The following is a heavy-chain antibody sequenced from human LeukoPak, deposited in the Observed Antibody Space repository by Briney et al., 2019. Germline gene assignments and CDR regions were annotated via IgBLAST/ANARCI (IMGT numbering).Heavy chain of an antibody. D-gene: IGHD3-9*01. CDR2: ISGSGGST. V-gene: IGHV3-23*01. J-gene: IGHJ5*02. Sequence: GGSLRLSCAASGFTFSSYAMSWVRQAPGKGLEWVSAISGSGGSTYYADSVKGRFTISRDNSKNTLYLQMNSLRAEDTAVYYCARVGVNYDVLTGLLSSNWFDPWGQGTLVTVSS. CDR1: GFTFSSYA. CDR3: ARVGVNYDVLTGLLSSNWFDP.